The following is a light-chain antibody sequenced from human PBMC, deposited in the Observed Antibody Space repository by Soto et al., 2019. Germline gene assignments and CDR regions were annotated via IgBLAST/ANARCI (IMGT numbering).Light chain of an antibody. CDR1: QDVGKW. Sequence: IHMTPSPPSGSATVGDRVTIHCRASQDVGKWLAWYQQKPGKAPTLLIHGASSLQAGVPSRFSGSGSGTDFTLTISSLQPEDVAAYYCQKYNSAPLTFGGGTKVDIK. CDR2: GAS. V-gene: IGKV1-27*01. CDR3: QKYNSAPLT. J-gene: IGKJ4*01.